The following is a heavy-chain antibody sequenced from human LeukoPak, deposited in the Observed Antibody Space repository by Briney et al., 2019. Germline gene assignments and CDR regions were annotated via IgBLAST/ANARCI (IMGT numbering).Heavy chain of an antibody. J-gene: IGHJ4*02. Sequence: GSLRLSCAASGFTFSSYGMHWVRQAPGKGLEWVAVISYDGSNKYYADSVKGRFTISRDNSKNTLYLQMNSLRAEDTAVYYCAKDWRLGVVTANSFDYWGQGTLVTVSS. D-gene: IGHD2-21*02. CDR1: GFTFSSYG. CDR2: ISYDGSNK. V-gene: IGHV3-30*18. CDR3: AKDWRLGVVTANSFDY.